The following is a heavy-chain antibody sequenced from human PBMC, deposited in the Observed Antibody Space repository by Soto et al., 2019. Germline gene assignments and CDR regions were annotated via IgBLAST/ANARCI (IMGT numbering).Heavy chain of an antibody. CDR1: GFTFSSYA. CDR2: ISGSGGST. V-gene: IGHV3-23*01. CDR3: AKMGCSSTSCLHSPE. Sequence: PGGSLRLSCAASGFTFSSYAMSWVRQAPGKGLEWVSAISGSGGSTYYADSVKGRFTISRDNSKNTLYLQMNSLRAEDTAVYYCAKMGCSSTSCLHSPERGQGILVSVSS. D-gene: IGHD2-2*01. J-gene: IGHJ4*02.